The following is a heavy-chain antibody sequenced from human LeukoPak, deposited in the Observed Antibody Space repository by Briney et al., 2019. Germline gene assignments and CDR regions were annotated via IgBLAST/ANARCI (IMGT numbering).Heavy chain of an antibody. V-gene: IGHV3-30*04. CDR3: VRDLTYGARFDY. Sequence: GGSLRLSCVGSGFTFTDYAIHWLRQAPGKGMESVAFISSDGNVKFYVDSVKGRSTISRDNFRNTVSLEMTTLRPEDTAVYYCVRDLTYGARFDYWGQGTLVTV. CDR1: GFTFTDYA. J-gene: IGHJ4*02. CDR2: ISSDGNVK. D-gene: IGHD3-9*01.